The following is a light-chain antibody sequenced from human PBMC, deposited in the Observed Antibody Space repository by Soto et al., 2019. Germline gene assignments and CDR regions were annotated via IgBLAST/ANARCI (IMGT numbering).Light chain of an antibody. J-gene: IGKJ1*01. V-gene: IGKV1-39*01. CDR1: RTVNTY. Sequence: DIQMTQSPSSLSSSIGGRVTITCRASRTVNTYLHWYQQKPGKAPKLLIYAASNLQSGVPSRFSGSGSGTNFTLSLNSLQPEDFATYYCQQGYSNPWTFGQGTKVDIK. CDR3: QQGYSNPWT. CDR2: AAS.